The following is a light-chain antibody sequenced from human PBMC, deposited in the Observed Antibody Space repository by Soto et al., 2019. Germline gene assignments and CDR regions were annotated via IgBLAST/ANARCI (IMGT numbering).Light chain of an antibody. CDR1: QDISSW. CDR2: EAS. Sequence: DIQMTQSPSSVSASVGDRVTITCRASQDISSWLGWYQQKPGKAPKLLIYEASNLESGVPSRFSGSGSGTEFTLTIGGLQPDDFATYYCQQFNSYPITFGQGTRLEIK. J-gene: IGKJ5*01. V-gene: IGKV1-12*01. CDR3: QQFNSYPIT.